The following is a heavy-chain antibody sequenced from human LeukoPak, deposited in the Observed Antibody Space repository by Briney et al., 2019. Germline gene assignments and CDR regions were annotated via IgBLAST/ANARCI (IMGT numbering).Heavy chain of an antibody. CDR3: ARDRYYYDSSLNWFDP. V-gene: IGHV4-61*02. Sequence: SQTLSLTCTVSGGSISSGSYYWSWIRQPAGKGLEWIGRIYTSGSTNYNPSLKSRVTISVDTSKNQFSLKLSSVTAADTAVYYCARDRYYYDSSLNWFDPWGQGTLVTVSS. D-gene: IGHD3-22*01. CDR2: IYTSGST. J-gene: IGHJ5*02. CDR1: GGSISSGSYY.